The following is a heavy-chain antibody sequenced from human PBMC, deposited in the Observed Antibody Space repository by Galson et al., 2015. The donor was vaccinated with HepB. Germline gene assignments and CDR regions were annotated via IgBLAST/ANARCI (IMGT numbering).Heavy chain of an antibody. CDR3: TTAIVVVPAAMADI. Sequence: SLRLSCAASGFTFSNAWMSWVRQAPGKGLEWVGRIKSKTDGGTTDYAAPVKGRFTISRDDSKNTLHLQMNSLKTEDTAVYYCTTAIVVVPAAMADIWGQGTMVTVSS. CDR2: IKSKTDGGTT. D-gene: IGHD2-2*01. V-gene: IGHV3-15*01. J-gene: IGHJ3*02. CDR1: GFTFSNAW.